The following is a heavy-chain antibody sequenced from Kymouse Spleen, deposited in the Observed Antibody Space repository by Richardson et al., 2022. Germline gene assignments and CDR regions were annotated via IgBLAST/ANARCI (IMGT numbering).Heavy chain of an antibody. Sequence: QVQLVQSGAEVKKPGASVKVSCKASGYTFTSYYMHWVRQAPGQGLEWMGIINPSGGSTSYAQKFQGRVTMTRDTSTSTVYMELSSLRSEDTAVYYCARDSGIVVVTAIPDYWGQGTLVTVSS. CDR2: INPSGGST. V-gene: IGHV1-46*03. D-gene: IGHD2-21*02. CDR1: GYTFTSYY. CDR3: ARDSGIVVVTAIPDY. J-gene: IGHJ4*02.